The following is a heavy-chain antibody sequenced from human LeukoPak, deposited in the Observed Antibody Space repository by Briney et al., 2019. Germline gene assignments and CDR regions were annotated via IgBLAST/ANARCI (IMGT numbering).Heavy chain of an antibody. CDR2: ISGSGGST. Sequence: GGSLRLSCAASGFTFSSYAMSWVRQAPGKGLEWVSAISGSGGSTYYADSVKGRFTISRDNSKNTLYLQMNSLRAEDTAVYYCAKYRRFGELLSLIPDHGMDVWGQGTTVTVSS. J-gene: IGHJ6*02. D-gene: IGHD3-10*01. CDR3: AKYRRFGELLSLIPDHGMDV. V-gene: IGHV3-23*01. CDR1: GFTFSSYA.